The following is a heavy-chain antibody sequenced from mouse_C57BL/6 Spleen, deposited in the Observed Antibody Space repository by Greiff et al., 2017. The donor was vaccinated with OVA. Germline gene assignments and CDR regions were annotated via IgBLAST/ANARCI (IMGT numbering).Heavy chain of an antibody. J-gene: IGHJ2*01. Sequence: QVQLQQPGAELVKPGASVKLSCKASGYTFTSYWMHWVKQRPGQGLEWIGMIHPNSGSTNYNEKLKSKATLTVDKSSSTAYMQLSSLTSEDSAVYYIAREGVYYGNYPYSFDYWGQGTTLTVSS. D-gene: IGHD2-1*01. CDR2: IHPNSGST. CDR1: GYTFTSYW. CDR3: AREGVYYGNYPYSFDY. V-gene: IGHV1-64*01.